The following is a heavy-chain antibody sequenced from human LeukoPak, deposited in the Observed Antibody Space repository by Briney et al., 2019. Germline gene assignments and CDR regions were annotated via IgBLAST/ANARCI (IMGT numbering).Heavy chain of an antibody. J-gene: IGHJ3*02. Sequence: SGTLSLTCTVSGGSVSSGSYYWSWIRQPPGKGLEWIGYIYYSGSTNYNPSLKSRVTISVDTSKNQFSLKLSSVTAADTAVYYCARGSYGDYVLDDAFDIWGQGTMVTVSS. V-gene: IGHV4-61*01. CDR1: GGSVSSGSYY. CDR3: ARGSYGDYVLDDAFDI. D-gene: IGHD4-17*01. CDR2: IYYSGST.